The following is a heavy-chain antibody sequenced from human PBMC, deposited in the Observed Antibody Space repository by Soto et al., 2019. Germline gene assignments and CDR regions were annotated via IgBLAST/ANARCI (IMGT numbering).Heavy chain of an antibody. J-gene: IGHJ4*02. V-gene: IGHV3-30*18. Sequence: GGSLRLSCAASGFTFSSYGMHWVRQAPGKGLEWVAVISYDGSNKYYADSVKGRFTISRDNSKNTLYLQMNSLRAEDTAVYYCAKSLYYDFPCPGYWGQGTVVTVSS. CDR2: ISYDGSNK. CDR3: AKSLYYDFPCPGY. D-gene: IGHD3-3*01. CDR1: GFTFSSYG.